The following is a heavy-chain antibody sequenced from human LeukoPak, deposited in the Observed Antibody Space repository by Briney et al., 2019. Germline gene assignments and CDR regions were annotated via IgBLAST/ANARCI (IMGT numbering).Heavy chain of an antibody. D-gene: IGHD3-10*02. Sequence: PGGSLRLSYGGSGFTFSSFGMSWVRQAPGKGLEWVSAISSTGGTAYYADSVKGRFTISRDNSKNTLYLQMNSLRAEDTAVYYCAELGITMIGGVWGKGTTVTIPS. V-gene: IGHV3-23*01. CDR3: AELGITMIGGV. J-gene: IGHJ6*04. CDR2: ISSTGGTA. CDR1: GFTFSSFG.